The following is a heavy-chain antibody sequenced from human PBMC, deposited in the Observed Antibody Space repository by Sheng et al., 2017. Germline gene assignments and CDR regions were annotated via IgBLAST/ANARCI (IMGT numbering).Heavy chain of an antibody. CDR2: IFSNDEK. V-gene: IGHV2-26*02. J-gene: IGHJ5*02. D-gene: IGHD3-22*01. CDR1: GFSLXNARMG. Sequence: QVTLKESGPVLVKPTETLTLTCTVSGFSLXNARMGVSWIRQPPGKALEWLAHIFSNDEKSYSTSLKSRLTISKDTPKARWSLPMTNMDPVDTATYYCARTNYYDSSGHGWFDPWGQGTLVTVSS. CDR3: ARTNYYDSSGHGWFDP.